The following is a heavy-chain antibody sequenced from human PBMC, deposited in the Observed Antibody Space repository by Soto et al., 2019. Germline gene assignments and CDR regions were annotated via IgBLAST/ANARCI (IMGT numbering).Heavy chain of an antibody. CDR3: AGAAPHDS. V-gene: IGHV4-59*03. CDR2: VYYSGST. D-gene: IGHD6-13*01. Sequence: SETLSLTCTVSGDSISTYYWSWIRQPPGGGLEWIGYVYYSGSTTYNPSLKSRVTIAVDTSKNQFSLKLTSVTAADTAVYYCAGAAPHDSWGQGTLVTVSS. CDR1: GDSISTYY. J-gene: IGHJ4*02.